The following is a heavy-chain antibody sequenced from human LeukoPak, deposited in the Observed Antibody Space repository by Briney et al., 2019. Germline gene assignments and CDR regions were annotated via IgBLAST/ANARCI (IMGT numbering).Heavy chain of an antibody. Sequence: KAGESLKISCKGSGYSFTSYWIGWVRQLPGKGLEWMGIIYPGDSDTRYSPSFQGQVTISADKSISTAYLQWSSLKASDTAMSYCARLSGDYAHDAFDIWGQGTMATVSS. D-gene: IGHD4-17*01. V-gene: IGHV5-51*01. J-gene: IGHJ3*02. CDR3: ARLSGDYAHDAFDI. CDR2: IYPGDSDT. CDR1: GYSFTSYW.